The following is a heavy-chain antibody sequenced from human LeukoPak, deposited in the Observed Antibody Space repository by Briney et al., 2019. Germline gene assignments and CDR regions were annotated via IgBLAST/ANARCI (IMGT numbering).Heavy chain of an antibody. V-gene: IGHV4-38-2*02. CDR2: IYHSGST. D-gene: IGHD3-22*01. CDR1: GYSISSGYY. Sequence: SETLSLTCTVSGYSISSGYYWGWIRQPPGKGLEWIGSIYHSGSTHYNPSLKSRVTISVDTSKNQFSLKLSSVTAADTAVYYCARVRPYYYDSSGYGWGVFDYWGQGTLVTVSS. CDR3: ARVRPYYYDSSGYGWGVFDY. J-gene: IGHJ4*02.